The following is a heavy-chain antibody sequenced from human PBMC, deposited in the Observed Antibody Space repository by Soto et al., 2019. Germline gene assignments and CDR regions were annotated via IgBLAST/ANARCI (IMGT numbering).Heavy chain of an antibody. Sequence: QLQLQESGSGLVKPSQTLSLTCAVSGGSISSGGYSWSWIRQPPGKGLESIGYIYHSGSTYYNPSLKSRVXLXVXXSKNQFSLKLSSVTAADTAVYYCARGMTTVTTFDYWGQGTLVTVSS. J-gene: IGHJ4*02. CDR2: IYHSGST. D-gene: IGHD4-17*01. CDR3: ARGMTTVTTFDY. V-gene: IGHV4-30-2*01. CDR1: GGSISSGGYS.